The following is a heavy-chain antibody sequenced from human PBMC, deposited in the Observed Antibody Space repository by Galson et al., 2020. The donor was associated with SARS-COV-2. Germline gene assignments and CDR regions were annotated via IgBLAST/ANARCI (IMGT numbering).Heavy chain of an antibody. CDR2: ITGSGGRT. V-gene: IGHV3-23*01. CDR3: AKDVGRSNYYDSSGYTTGDAFDI. D-gene: IGHD3-22*01. CDR1: GFTFSSYA. Sequence: GESLKISCAASGFTFSSYAMSWVRQAPGKGLEWVSAITGSGGRTYYADSVKGRFTISRDNSKNTLYLQMNSLRAEDTAVYYCAKDVGRSNYYDSSGYTTGDAFDIWGQGTMVTVSS. J-gene: IGHJ3*02.